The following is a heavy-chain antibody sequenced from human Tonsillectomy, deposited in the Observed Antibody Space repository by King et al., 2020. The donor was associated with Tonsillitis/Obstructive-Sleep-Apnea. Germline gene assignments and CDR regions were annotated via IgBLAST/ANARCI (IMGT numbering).Heavy chain of an antibody. CDR3: ARDYYDFWSGPDY. J-gene: IGHJ4*02. V-gene: IGHV7-4-1*02. Sequence: EQLVQSGSELKKPGASVKVSCKASGYTFTNYAVNWVRQAPGQGLEWMAWINTNTGNPTYAQGFTGRFVFPLDTSVSTAYLQISSLKAEDTAVYYCARDYYDFWSGPDYWGQGTLVTVSS. D-gene: IGHD3-3*01. CDR1: GYTFTNYA. CDR2: INTNTGNP.